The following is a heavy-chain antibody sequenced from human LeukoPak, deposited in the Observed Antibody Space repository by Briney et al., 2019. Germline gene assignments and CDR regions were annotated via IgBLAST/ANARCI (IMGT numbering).Heavy chain of an antibody. J-gene: IGHJ5*02. CDR2: IYHSGST. D-gene: IGHD3-10*01. CDR3: ARDLPPPGSGSYYKDWFDP. CDR1: GGSISSSNW. Sequence: SETLSLTCAVSGGSISSSNWWSWVRQPPGKGLEWIGEIYHSGSTNYNPSLKSRVTISVDTSKNQFSLKLSSVTAADTAVYYCARDLPPPGSGSYYKDWFDPWGQGTLVTVSS. V-gene: IGHV4-4*02.